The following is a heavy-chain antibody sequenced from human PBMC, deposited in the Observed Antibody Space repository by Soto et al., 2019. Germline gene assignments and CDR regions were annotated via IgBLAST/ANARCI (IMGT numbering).Heavy chain of an antibody. CDR2: ISYDGSNK. CDR3: ARGGGRALDGTPKFAC. V-gene: IGHV3-30-3*01. D-gene: IGHD6-19*01. J-gene: IGHJ4*02. Sequence: QVQLVESGGGVVQPGRSLRLSCAASGFTFSSYAMHWVRQAPGKGLEWVAVISYDGSNKYYADSVKGRFTISRDNSKNTLYLQMNSLRAEDTAVYYCARGGGRALDGTPKFACWGQGTLVTVSS. CDR1: GFTFSSYA.